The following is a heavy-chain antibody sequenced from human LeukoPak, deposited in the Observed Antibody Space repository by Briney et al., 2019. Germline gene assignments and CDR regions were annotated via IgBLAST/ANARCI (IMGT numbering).Heavy chain of an antibody. J-gene: IGHJ4*02. CDR3: ARDTVNGPFVISLDY. Sequence: PGGSLRLSCAASGLSFGSYEMNWVRQAPGKGLEWVSHISSGGNTKYYVDSVRGRFSMSRDNAKNLLFLQMNSLRAEDTAVYYCARDTVNGPFVISLDYWGQGALVTVSS. D-gene: IGHD2-8*01. CDR1: GLSFGSYE. V-gene: IGHV3-48*03. CDR2: ISSGGNTK.